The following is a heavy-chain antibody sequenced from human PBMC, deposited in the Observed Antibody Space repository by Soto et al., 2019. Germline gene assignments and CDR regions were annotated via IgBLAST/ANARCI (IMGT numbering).Heavy chain of an antibody. CDR2: IIPFLGKA. CDR3: ARGKVDAASDGAVFGP. D-gene: IGHD5-12*01. CDR1: GGTLSSYT. J-gene: IGHJ5*02. V-gene: IGHV1-69*08. Sequence: QVQLVQSGAAVKKPGSSVNVSCKASGGTLSSYTISWVRQAPGQGLEWMGRIIPFLGKADYAQKFQGRITITAAKSTVPAYLERSSLPSEDTAVYFCARGKVDAASDGAVFGPWGQATLVIVSS.